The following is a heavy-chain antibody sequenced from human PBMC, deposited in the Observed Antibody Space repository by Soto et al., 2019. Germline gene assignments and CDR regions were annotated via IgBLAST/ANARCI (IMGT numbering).Heavy chain of an antibody. CDR3: ARGLLGGAAT. CDR1: GVSLSGYY. D-gene: IGHD3-16*01. Sequence: QVQLQQWGAGLLKPSETLSLTCAVYGVSLSGYYWSWIRQPPGKGLEWIGEINRSGSTNYIPSLKSRVILSVDTSTNQFSLTLSSVTGADTAMYYCARGLLGGAATWGQGALVTVSS. V-gene: IGHV4-34*01. J-gene: IGHJ5*02. CDR2: INRSGST.